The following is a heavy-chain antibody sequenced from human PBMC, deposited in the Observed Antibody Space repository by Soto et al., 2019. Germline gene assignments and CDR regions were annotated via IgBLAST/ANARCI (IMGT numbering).Heavy chain of an antibody. D-gene: IGHD5-18*01. CDR3: ARGAFVDTAVVLPPHSGLDV. J-gene: IGHJ6*02. CDR1: GFTFSNYA. Sequence: QVHLVESGGGVVQPGRSLGLSCAASGFTFSNYAMQWVRQAPGKGLEWLSVISYDGSNTYYADSVKGRFTISKDNFKNILYLQMNSLRPEDTAVYYCARGAFVDTAVVLPPHSGLDVWGQGTTVTVSS. V-gene: IGHV3-30-3*01. CDR2: ISYDGSNT.